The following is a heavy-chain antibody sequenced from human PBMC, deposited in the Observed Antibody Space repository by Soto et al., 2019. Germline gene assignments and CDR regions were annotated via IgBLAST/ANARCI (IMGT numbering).Heavy chain of an antibody. CDR1: GFTFRNSE. CDR3: AKDDFTDRGDDYFDY. V-gene: IGHV3-48*03. J-gene: IGHJ4*02. Sequence: PGGSLRLSCAGSGFTFRNSEMFWVRQAPGKGLEWVSKINYSGSNIYYSKSVKGRFTISRDNAKNSLYLQLNSLRFEDTAVYYCAKDDFTDRGDDYFDYWGPGTLVTVSS. D-gene: IGHD2-21*02. CDR2: INYSGSNI.